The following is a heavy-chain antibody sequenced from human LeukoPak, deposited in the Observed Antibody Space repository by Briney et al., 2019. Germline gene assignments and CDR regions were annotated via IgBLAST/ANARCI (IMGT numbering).Heavy chain of an antibody. D-gene: IGHD2-2*01. Sequence: PAGAPRLSCAASGFSFSSDAMSWVRQAPGEGLGWVSSIISSGGSTYCADSVKSRLTISRDNSKNTLYLQMNSLRAEDTAVYYCAKAEVVPAEPFKWFDPWGQGTLVTGFS. CDR2: IISSGGST. J-gene: IGHJ5*02. CDR3: AKAEVVPAEPFKWFDP. CDR1: GFSFSSDA. V-gene: IGHV3-23*01.